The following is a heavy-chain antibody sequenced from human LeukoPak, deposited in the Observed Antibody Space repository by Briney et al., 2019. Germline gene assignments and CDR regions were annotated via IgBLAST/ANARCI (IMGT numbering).Heavy chain of an antibody. J-gene: IGHJ3*02. CDR2: ISPSGDIT. V-gene: IGHV3-23*01. Sequence: GGSLRLSCAASGFTFSNHGMNWVRQAPGKGLEGVSGISPSGDITYYADSVKGRFTISRDNGKNSLYLQMNSLKAEDTAVYYCASTGIVVVPTDAFDIWGQRTRVTVSS. CDR3: ASTGIVVVPTDAFDI. D-gene: IGHD3-22*01. CDR1: GFTFSNHG.